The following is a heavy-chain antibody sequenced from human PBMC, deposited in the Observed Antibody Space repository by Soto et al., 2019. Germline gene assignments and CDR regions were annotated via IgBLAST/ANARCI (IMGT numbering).Heavy chain of an antibody. D-gene: IGHD5-12*01. CDR1: GGTFRSYA. CDR2: IVPIVDTS. CDR3: VRVVAITGYPDN. Sequence: QVQLVQSGAEVRQPASSVKVSCKTSGGTFRSYAIRWVRQAPEQGLEWMGGIVPIVDTSTYAQKFQGRVTITADESTSTVYLELSSLRSDDTAVYYCVRVVAITGYPDNWGQGTLVTVSS. J-gene: IGHJ4*02. V-gene: IGHV1-69*12.